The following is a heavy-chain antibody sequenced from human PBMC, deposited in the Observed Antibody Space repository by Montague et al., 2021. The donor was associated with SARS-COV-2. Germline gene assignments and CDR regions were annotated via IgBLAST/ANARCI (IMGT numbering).Heavy chain of an antibody. V-gene: IGHV4-34*01. Sequence: SETLSLTCAVYGGSFSGYYWSWIRQPPGKGLEWIGEINHSGSINYNPSLKSRVTISVDTSKNQFSLKLSSVTAADTAVYYCARVPDYYDSSGYYFDAFDXWGKGTMVTVSS. CDR1: GGSFSGYY. CDR2: INHSGSI. CDR3: ARVPDYYDSSGYYFDAFDX. D-gene: IGHD3-22*01. J-gene: IGHJ3*02.